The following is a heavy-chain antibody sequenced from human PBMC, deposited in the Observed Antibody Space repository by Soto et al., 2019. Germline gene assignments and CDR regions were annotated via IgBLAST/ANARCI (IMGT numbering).Heavy chain of an antibody. Sequence: PGGSLRLSCAASGFTFSSYAMSWVRQAPGKGLEWVSANSGSSGSTYYADSVKCLFTISRDNSKNSLYLQMNSLRAEDTAVYYCAPPPRFLEWLFSFRGEPDAFDIWGQGTMVTVSS. J-gene: IGHJ3*02. CDR3: APPPRFLEWLFSFRGEPDAFDI. CDR1: GFTFSSYA. CDR2: NSGSSGST. V-gene: IGHV3-23*01. D-gene: IGHD3-3*01.